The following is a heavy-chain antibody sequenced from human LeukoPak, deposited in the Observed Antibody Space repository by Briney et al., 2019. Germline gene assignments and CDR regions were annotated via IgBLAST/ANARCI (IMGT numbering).Heavy chain of an antibody. V-gene: IGHV4-59*01. CDR1: GGSISSYY. CDR2: IYYSGST. CDR3: ARYDSSGYGGGYGN. Sequence: PSETLSLTCTVSGGSISSYYWSWIRQPPGKGLEWIGHIYYSGSTNYNPSLKSRVTISVDTSKNQFSLKLSSVTAADTAVYYCARYDSSGYGGGYGNWGQGTLVTVSS. J-gene: IGHJ4*02. D-gene: IGHD3-22*01.